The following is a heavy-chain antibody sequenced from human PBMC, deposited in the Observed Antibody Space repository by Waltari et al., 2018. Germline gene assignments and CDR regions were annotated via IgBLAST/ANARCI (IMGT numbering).Heavy chain of an antibody. Sequence: QLQLQESGPGLVKPSETLSLTCTVSGGSISSSSYYWGWIRQPPGKGLGWIGSIYYSGSTYYNPSIKSRVTISVDTSKNQFSLKLSSVTAADTAVYYCARGWGGDWNYNWFDPWGQGTLVTVSS. CDR2: IYYSGST. D-gene: IGHD1-7*01. CDR3: ARGWGGDWNYNWFDP. V-gene: IGHV4-39*07. CDR1: GGSISSSSYY. J-gene: IGHJ5*02.